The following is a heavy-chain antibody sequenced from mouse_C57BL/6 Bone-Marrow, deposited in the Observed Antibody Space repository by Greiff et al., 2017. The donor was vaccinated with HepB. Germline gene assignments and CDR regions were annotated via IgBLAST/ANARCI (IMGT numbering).Heavy chain of an antibody. CDR3: ARSGITRVVDWDFDV. J-gene: IGHJ1*01. CDR2: FLPGSGST. CDR1: GYTFTGYW. D-gene: IGHD1-1*01. V-gene: IGHV1-9*01. Sequence: QVQLQQSGAELMKPGASVKLSCKATGYTFTGYWIEWVKQRPGHGLEWIGEFLPGSGSTNYNEKFKGKATFTADTSSNTAYMHLSSLTTEDSAIYDCARSGITRVVDWDFDVWGPGTTVTVSS.